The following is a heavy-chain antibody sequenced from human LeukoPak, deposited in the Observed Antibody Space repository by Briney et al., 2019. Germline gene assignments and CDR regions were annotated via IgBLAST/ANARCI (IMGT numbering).Heavy chain of an antibody. J-gene: IGHJ4*02. CDR1: GFPFSSFA. CDR3: ASSRIIAAGIDS. D-gene: IGHD6-13*01. CDR2: MSYDGSHK. V-gene: IGHV3-30-3*01. Sequence: GGSLRLSCAASGFPFSSFAMHWVRQAPGKGLECVAVMSYDGSHKYYADSVEGRFTISRDNSKNTLYLQMDSLRAEDTAVYYCASSRIIAAGIDSWGQGTLVTVSS.